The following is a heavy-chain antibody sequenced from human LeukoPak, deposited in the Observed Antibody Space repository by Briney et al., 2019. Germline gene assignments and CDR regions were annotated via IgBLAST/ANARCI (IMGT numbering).Heavy chain of an antibody. CDR1: GYTFTGYY. V-gene: IGHV1-2*02. J-gene: IGHJ3*02. D-gene: IGHD3-22*01. Sequence: AASVKVSCKASGYTFTGYYMHWVRQAPGQGLEWVGWINPNSGGTNYAQKFQGRVTMTRDTSISTAYMELSRLRSDDTAVYYCARLTMIVVTDAFDIWGQGTMVTVSS. CDR3: ARLTMIVVTDAFDI. CDR2: INPNSGGT.